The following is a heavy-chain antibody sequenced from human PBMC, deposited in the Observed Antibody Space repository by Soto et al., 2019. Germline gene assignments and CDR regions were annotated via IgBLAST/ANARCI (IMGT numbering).Heavy chain of an antibody. J-gene: IGHJ5*02. CDR2: ISGSADTT. Sequence: EVLLLESGGGLVQPGGSLRLSCTASGFTFSSYPMTWVRQAPGKGLEWVSSISGSADTTYYAGSVKGRFTISRDSSKNTLFLQMNSLRVEDTAVYYCATHSSSTPYNWFDPWGQGTLVTVSS. D-gene: IGHD6-6*01. CDR3: ATHSSSTPYNWFDP. CDR1: GFTFSSYP. V-gene: IGHV3-23*01.